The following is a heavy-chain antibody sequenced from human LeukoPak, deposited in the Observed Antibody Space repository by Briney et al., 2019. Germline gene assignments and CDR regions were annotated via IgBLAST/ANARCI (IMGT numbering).Heavy chain of an antibody. D-gene: IGHD6-19*01. V-gene: IGHV4-34*01. CDR2: INHSGST. CDR1: GGSFSGYY. CDR3: ARGQVGSYVYYYYYGMDV. Sequence: NPSETLSLTCAVYGGSFSGYYWSWIRQPPGQGLEWIGEINHSGSTNYNRSLKSRVTISIDMSKNQFSLRLRSVTAADTAVYYCARGQVGSYVYYYYYGMDVWGRGTTVTV. J-gene: IGHJ6*02.